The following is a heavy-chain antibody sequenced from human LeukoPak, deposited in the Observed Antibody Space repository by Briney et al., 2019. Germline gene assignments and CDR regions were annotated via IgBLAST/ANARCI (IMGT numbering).Heavy chain of an antibody. Sequence: SETLSLTCAVYGGSLSGYYWSWIRQPPGKGLEWIGEINHSGSTNYSPSLKSRVTISTDTSKNQFSLKLSSVTAADTAVYFCARGGGEAPSSWGQGNLVTVSS. V-gene: IGHV4-34*01. J-gene: IGHJ4*02. CDR1: GGSLSGYY. CDR3: ARGGGEAPSS. D-gene: IGHD2-21*01. CDR2: INHSGST.